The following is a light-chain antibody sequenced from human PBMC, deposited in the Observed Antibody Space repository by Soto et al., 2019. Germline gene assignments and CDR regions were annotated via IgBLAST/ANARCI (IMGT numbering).Light chain of an antibody. J-gene: IGLJ3*02. CDR1: SSNIGSHS. CDR3: ASWDDTLRAWV. V-gene: IGLV1-44*01. CDR2: RNN. Sequence: QSALTQPPSASGTPGQRVTISCSGGSSNIGSHSVTWYQQLPGTAPKLLSHRNNQRPSGVPDRFSGSKSGTSASLAISGLQSEDEANYYCASWDDTLRAWVFGEGTVVTVL.